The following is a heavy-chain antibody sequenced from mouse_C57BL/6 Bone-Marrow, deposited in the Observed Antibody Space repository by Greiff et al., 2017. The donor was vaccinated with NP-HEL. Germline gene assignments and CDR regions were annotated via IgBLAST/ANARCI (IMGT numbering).Heavy chain of an antibody. Sequence: VHVKQSGAELVRPGASVKLSCTASGFNIKDDYMHWVKQRPEQGLEWIGWIDPENGDTEYASKFQGKATITADISSNTAYLQLSSLTSEDTAVYYCTTRRYGSSPFDYWGQGTTLTVSS. D-gene: IGHD1-1*01. V-gene: IGHV14-4*01. CDR1: GFNIKDDY. CDR3: TTRRYGSSPFDY. J-gene: IGHJ2*01. CDR2: IDPENGDT.